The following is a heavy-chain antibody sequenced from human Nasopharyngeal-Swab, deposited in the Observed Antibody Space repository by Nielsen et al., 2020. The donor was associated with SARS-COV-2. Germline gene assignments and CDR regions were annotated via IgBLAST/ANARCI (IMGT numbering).Heavy chain of an antibody. D-gene: IGHD3-3*01. CDR3: ARASRITIFGVVRWFDP. V-gene: IGHV4-31*02. CDR2: IYYSGST. Sequence: GLERIGYIYYSGSTYYNPSLKSRVTISVDTSKNQFSLKLSSVTAADTAVYYCARASRITIFGVVRWFDPWGQGTLVTVSS. J-gene: IGHJ5*02.